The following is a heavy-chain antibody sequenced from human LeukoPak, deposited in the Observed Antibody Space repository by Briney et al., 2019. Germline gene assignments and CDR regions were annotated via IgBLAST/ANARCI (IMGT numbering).Heavy chain of an antibody. V-gene: IGHV1-2*06. CDR2: INPNSGCT. D-gene: IGHD3-22*01. CDR1: GYIFTGYY. CDR3: ARGLDYCYDSSGYYYPPAYQY. J-gene: IGHJ1*01. Sequence: ASVKVSCKASGYIFTGYYMHWVRQAPGQGLEWMGRINPNSGCTDYAQKFQGRVTMTRDTSISTAYMELSRLRSDDTAVYYCARGLDYCYDSSGYYYPPAYQYWGQGTLVTVSS.